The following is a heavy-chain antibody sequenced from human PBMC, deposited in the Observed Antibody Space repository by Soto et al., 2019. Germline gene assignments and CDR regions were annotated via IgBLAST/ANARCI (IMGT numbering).Heavy chain of an antibody. CDR2: IYHSGST. V-gene: IGHV4-4*02. Sequence: PSETLSLTCAVSGGSISSSNWCSWVRQPPGKGLEWIGEIYHSGSTNYNPSLKSRVTISVDKSKNQFSLKLSSVTAADTAVYYYARDSVAGNNYYYGMDVWGQGTTVTVSS. J-gene: IGHJ6*02. CDR3: ARDSVAGNNYYYGMDV. D-gene: IGHD6-19*01. CDR1: GGSISSSNW.